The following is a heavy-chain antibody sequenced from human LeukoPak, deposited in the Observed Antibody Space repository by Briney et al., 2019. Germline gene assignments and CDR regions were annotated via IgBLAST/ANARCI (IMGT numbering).Heavy chain of an antibody. CDR3: ARDGGGEYCSSTSCLFDY. D-gene: IGHD2-2*01. J-gene: IGHJ4*02. CDR1: GGTFSSYA. CDR2: IIPIFGTA. V-gene: IGHV1-69*05. Sequence: GASVKVSCKASGGTFSSYAISWVRQAPGQGLEWMGGIIPIFGTANYAQKFQGRVTITTDESTSTAYMELSSLRSEDTAVYYCARDGGGEYCSSTSCLFDYWGQGTLVTVSS.